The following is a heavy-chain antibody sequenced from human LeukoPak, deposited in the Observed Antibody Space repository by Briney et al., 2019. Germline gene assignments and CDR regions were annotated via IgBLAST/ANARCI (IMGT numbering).Heavy chain of an antibody. V-gene: IGHV1-2*02. J-gene: IGHJ6*02. CDR2: INPNSGGT. Sequence: ASVKVSCKASGYTFTGYYMHWVRRAPGQGLEWMGWINPNSGGTNYAQRFQGRVTMTRDTSISTAYMELSRLRSDDTAVYYCARSAPFSYYYDSSGFRYGMDVWGQGTTVTVSS. D-gene: IGHD3-22*01. CDR1: GYTFTGYY. CDR3: ARSAPFSYYYDSSGFRYGMDV.